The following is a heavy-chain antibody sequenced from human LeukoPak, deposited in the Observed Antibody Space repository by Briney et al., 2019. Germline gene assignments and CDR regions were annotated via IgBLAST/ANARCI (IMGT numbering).Heavy chain of an antibody. V-gene: IGHV3-30-3*01. CDR1: GFSFNTYA. CDR2: ISYDASNK. D-gene: IGHD6-19*01. Sequence: GGSLRLSCAASGFSFNTYAMHWVRQAPGKGLEWVALISYDASNKYYPDSVKGRFTISRDDSKNTLYLQMNSLRTEDTAVYYCAKELTRPNRPVAGLNYWGQGTLVTVSS. CDR3: AKELTRPNRPVAGLNY. J-gene: IGHJ4*02.